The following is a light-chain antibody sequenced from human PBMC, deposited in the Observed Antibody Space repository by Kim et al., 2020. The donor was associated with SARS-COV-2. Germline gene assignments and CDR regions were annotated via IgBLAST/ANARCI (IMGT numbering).Light chain of an antibody. CDR2: DVS. Sequence: QSALTQPASVSGSPGQSITISCTGTSSDVGGYNYVSWYQQHPGKAPKLMIYDVSKRPSGVSNRFSGSKSGNTASLNISGLQAEDEAGYYCSSYTSSSTVVFGGGTQLTVL. CDR1: SSDVGGYNY. J-gene: IGLJ2*01. V-gene: IGLV2-14*01. CDR3: SSYTSSSTVV.